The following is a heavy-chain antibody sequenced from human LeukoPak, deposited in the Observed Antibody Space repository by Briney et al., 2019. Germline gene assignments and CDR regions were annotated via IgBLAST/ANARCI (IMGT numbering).Heavy chain of an antibody. CDR2: IYYSGST. D-gene: IGHD5-12*01. CDR3: ARHRGEATIYTDAFDI. V-gene: IGHV4-59*08. J-gene: IGHJ3*02. CDR1: GGSISSYY. Sequence: PSETLSLTCTVSGGSISSYYWSWIRQPPGKGLEWIGYIYYSGSTNYNPSLKSRVIISVDTSKNQFSLKLSSVTAADTAVYYCARHRGEATIYTDAFDIWGQGTMVTVSS.